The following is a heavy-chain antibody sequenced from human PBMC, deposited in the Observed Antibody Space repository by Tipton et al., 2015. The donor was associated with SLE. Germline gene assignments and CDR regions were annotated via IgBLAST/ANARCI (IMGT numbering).Heavy chain of an antibody. V-gene: IGHV3-53*05. CDR2: IYSGGST. CDR3: ARGVAVAGEAFDY. CDR1: GFTVSSNY. D-gene: IGHD6-19*01. J-gene: IGHJ4*02. Sequence: GSLRLSCATSGFTVSSNYMSWVRQAPGKGLEWVSVIYSGGSTYYADSVKGRFTISRDNSKNTLYLQMNSLRAEDTAVYYCARGVAVAGEAFDYWGQGTLVTVSS.